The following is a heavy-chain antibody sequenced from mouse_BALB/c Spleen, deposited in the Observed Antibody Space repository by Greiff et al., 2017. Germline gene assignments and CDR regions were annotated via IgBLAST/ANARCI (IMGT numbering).Heavy chain of an antibody. Sequence: DVQLQESGAELVRSGASVKLSCTASGFNIKDYYMHWVKQRPEQGLEWIGWIDPENGDTEYAPKFQGKATMTADTSSNTAYLQLSSLTSEDTAVYYCNACGTVVAMDYWGQGTSVTVSS. V-gene: IGHV14-4*02. D-gene: IGHD1-1*01. J-gene: IGHJ4*01. CDR3: NACGTVVAMDY. CDR2: IDPENGDT. CDR1: GFNIKDYY.